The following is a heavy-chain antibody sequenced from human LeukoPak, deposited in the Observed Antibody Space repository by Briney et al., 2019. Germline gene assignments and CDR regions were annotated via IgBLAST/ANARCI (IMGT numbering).Heavy chain of an antibody. J-gene: IGHJ4*02. CDR3: AREVWYSSSWYYFDY. V-gene: IGHV4-59*01. CDR1: GGSISSYY. CDR2: IYYSGST. Sequence: PSETLSLTCTVSGGSISSYYWSWIRQPPGKGLEWIGYIYYSGSTNYNPSPKSRVTISVDTSKNQFSLKLSSVTAADTAVYYCAREVWYSSSWYYFDYWGQGTLVTVSS. D-gene: IGHD6-13*01.